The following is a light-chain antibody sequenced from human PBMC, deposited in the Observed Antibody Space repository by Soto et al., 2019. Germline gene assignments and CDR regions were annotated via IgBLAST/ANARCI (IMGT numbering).Light chain of an antibody. V-gene: IGKV3-20*01. J-gene: IGKJ1*01. CDR3: QHYNSYSEA. Sequence: EIVLTQSPGILSLSPGERATLSCRASQKISNKYLAWYQQKPGQAPRLLIFGASTRATGIPDRFVGRGSGTDFTLTISRLEPEDFATYYCQHYNSYSEAFGQGTKVELK. CDR2: GAS. CDR1: QKISNKY.